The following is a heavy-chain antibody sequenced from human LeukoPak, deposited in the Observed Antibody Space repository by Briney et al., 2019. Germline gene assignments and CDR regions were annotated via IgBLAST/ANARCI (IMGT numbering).Heavy chain of an antibody. J-gene: IGHJ4*02. D-gene: IGHD6-19*01. CDR3: ANILGVAGTEN. CDR1: GFTFSSYS. CDR2: ISGSGGST. V-gene: IGHV3-23*01. Sequence: GSLRLSCAASGFTFSSYSMNWVRQAPGKGLEWVSAISGSGGSTYYADSVKGRFTISRDNSKNTLYLQMNSLRAEDTAVYYCANILGVAGTENWGQGTLVTVSS.